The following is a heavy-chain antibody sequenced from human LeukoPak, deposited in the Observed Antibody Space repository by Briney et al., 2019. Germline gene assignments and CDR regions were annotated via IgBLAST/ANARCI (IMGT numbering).Heavy chain of an antibody. CDR1: GVTISSYY. CDR2: IYYSGST. CDR3: ARHVPPTVTSERDYYYYGIDV. V-gene: IGHV4-59*08. D-gene: IGHD4-17*01. Sequence: PSETLSLTCTVSGVTISSYYWSWIRQPPGKGLEWVGYIYYSGSTNYNPSLKSRVTISVDTSKNQFSLKLSSVTAADTAVYYCARHVPPTVTSERDYYYYGIDVWGQGTTVTV. J-gene: IGHJ6*02.